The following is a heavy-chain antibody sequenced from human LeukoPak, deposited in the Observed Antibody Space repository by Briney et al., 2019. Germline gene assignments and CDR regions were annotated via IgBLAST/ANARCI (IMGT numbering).Heavy chain of an antibody. CDR2: IYYSGST. Sequence: SETLSLTCSVSGGSISSRSYYWGWIRQPPGKGLEWIGSIYYSGSTYYNPSLKSRVTISIDTSKNRFSLKLSSVTAADTAVYYCARAPTTMAAFDIWGQGTMVTVSS. D-gene: IGHD4-11*01. CDR1: GGSISSRSYY. V-gene: IGHV4-39*07. CDR3: ARAPTTMAAFDI. J-gene: IGHJ3*02.